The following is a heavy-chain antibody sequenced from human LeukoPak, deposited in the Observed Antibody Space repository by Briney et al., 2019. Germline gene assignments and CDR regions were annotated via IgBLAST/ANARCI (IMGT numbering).Heavy chain of an antibody. D-gene: IGHD6-19*01. CDR1: GFTFSSYA. V-gene: IGHV3-23*01. CDR3: AKDIEYSSGWYRGGFDY. CDR2: ISGSGGST. Sequence: PGGSLRLSCAASGFTFSSYAMSWVRQAPGKGLEWVPAISGSGGSTYYADSVKGRFTISRDNSRNTLYLQMNSLRAEDTAVYYCAKDIEYSSGWYRGGFDYWGQGTLVTVSS. J-gene: IGHJ4*02.